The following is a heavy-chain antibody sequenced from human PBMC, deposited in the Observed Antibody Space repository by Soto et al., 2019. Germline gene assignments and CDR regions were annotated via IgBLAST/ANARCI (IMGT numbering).Heavy chain of an antibody. CDR3: TRQTDAVQWLVVPTDYNFDY. D-gene: IGHD6-19*01. CDR1: GSTFGGSA. J-gene: IGHJ4*02. V-gene: IGHV3-73*01. CDR2: IRSKTNSYAT. Sequence: QPGGSLRLSCAASGSTFGGSAMHWVRQASGKGLEWVGHIRSKTNSYATAYAESVKGRFTISRDDSMNTAYLQMNSLKTEDTAVYFCTRQTDAVQWLVVPTDYNFDYWGQGTLVTVSS.